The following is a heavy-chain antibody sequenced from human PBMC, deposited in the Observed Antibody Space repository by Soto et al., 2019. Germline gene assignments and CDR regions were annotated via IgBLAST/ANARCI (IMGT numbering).Heavy chain of an antibody. V-gene: IGHV1-3*01. CDR3: ASNSYISADDDSYYFDY. CDR2: INPGNGDT. CDR1: GYTFTRYA. D-gene: IGHD3-16*01. Sequence: ASVKVSCKASGYTFTRYAMHWVRQAPGQRPEWMGWINPGNGDTKYSEKLQGRVTFARDTSASTTYMKLSSLRSEDTAMYYCASNSYISADDDSYYFDYWGQGTPVTVSS. J-gene: IGHJ4*02.